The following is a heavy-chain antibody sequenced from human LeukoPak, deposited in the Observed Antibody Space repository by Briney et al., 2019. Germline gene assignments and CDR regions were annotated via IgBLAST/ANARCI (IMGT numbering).Heavy chain of an antibody. J-gene: IGHJ4*02. CDR1: GYTFTGYY. V-gene: IGHV1-2*02. D-gene: IGHD3-10*01. CDR2: INPNSGGT. Sequence: ASVKVSCKASGYTFTGYYMHWVRQAPGQGLEWMGWINPNSGGTNYAQKFQGRVTMTRDTSTSTAYMELRSLRSDDTAVYYCARGSAAVRGVIRYYFDYWGQGTLVTVSS. CDR3: ARGSAAVRGVIRYYFDY.